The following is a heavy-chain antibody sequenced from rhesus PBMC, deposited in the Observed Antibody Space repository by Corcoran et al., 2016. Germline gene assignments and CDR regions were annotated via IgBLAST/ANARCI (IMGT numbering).Heavy chain of an antibody. Sequence: QVQLQESGPGLVKPSETLSLTCAVSGGSISSSNWWSWIRRPPGKGLVWVGNIGGSSVSTYYNPSLKSRVTISKDTSKNQFSLKLSSVTAADTAVYYCATEDDPWGQGVLVTVSS. D-gene: IGHD3-9*01. J-gene: IGHJ4*01. CDR3: ATEDDP. CDR2: IGGSSVST. CDR1: GGSISSSNW. V-gene: IGHV4S19*01.